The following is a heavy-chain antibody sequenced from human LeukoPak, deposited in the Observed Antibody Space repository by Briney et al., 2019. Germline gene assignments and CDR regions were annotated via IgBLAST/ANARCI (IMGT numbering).Heavy chain of an antibody. J-gene: IGHJ3*02. CDR2: IYYSGGT. D-gene: IGHD5-24*01. V-gene: IGHV4-59*08. CDR1: GDSISSYY. CDR3: ARHVTISGPYDASDI. Sequence: SETLSLTCTVSGDSISSYYWSWIRQPPGKGLEWIGYIYYSGGTDYNPSLKSRVSISVDTSKNQFSLKLRSVTAADTAVYYCARHVTISGPYDASDIWGQGTMVTVSP.